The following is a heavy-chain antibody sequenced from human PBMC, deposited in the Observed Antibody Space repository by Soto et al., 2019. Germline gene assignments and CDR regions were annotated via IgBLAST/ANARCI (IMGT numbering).Heavy chain of an antibody. CDR1: GGSISSSSYY. D-gene: IGHD5-18*01. J-gene: IGHJ4*02. CDR2: IYYSGST. CDR3: ASRGYSYGHYYFDY. Sequence: SETLSLTCTVSGGSISSSSYYWGWIRQPPGKGLEWIGSIYYSGSTYYNPSLKSRVTISVDTSKNQFSLKLSSVTAADTAVYYCASRGYSYGHYYFDYWGQGTLVTVSS. V-gene: IGHV4-39*01.